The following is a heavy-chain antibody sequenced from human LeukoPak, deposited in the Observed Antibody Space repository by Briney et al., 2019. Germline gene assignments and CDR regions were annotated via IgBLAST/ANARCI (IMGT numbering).Heavy chain of an antibody. Sequence: GGSLRLSCAASGFTFGNYVLTWVRQAPGKGLEWVSTISGSGGNTFYADSVKGRFTISRDSSRNTLFLQMSSLRAGDTAIYYCAKSRYGGYDFFDYWGQGALVTVPS. V-gene: IGHV3-23*01. CDR2: ISGSGGNT. CDR3: AKSRYGGYDFFDY. CDR1: GFTFGNYV. D-gene: IGHD5-12*01. J-gene: IGHJ4*02.